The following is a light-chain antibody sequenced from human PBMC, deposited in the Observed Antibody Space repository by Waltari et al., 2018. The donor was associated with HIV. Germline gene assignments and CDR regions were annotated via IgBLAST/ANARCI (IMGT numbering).Light chain of an antibody. V-gene: IGLV1-44*01. CDR2: SNN. CDR1: SSNIGSNT. J-gene: IGLJ1*01. Sequence: QSVLTQPPSASGTPGQRVTISCSGSSSNIGSNTVNWYQHLPGTAPKLLIYSNNQRPSGVPDRFSGSKSGTSASLAISGLQSEDEADYYCAACDDSLNGYVFGTGTKVTVL. CDR3: AACDDSLNGYV.